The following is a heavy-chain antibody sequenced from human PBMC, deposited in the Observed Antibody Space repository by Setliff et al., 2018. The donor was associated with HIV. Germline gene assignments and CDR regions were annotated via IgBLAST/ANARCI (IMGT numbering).Heavy chain of an antibody. J-gene: IGHJ5*02. CDR2: MNPNSGNT. Sequence: ASVKVSCKASGYTFTSYDINWVRQATGQGLEWMGWMNPNSGNTGYAQKFQGRVTMTRNTSISTAYMELSSLRSEDTAVYYCARVRIRKGQYYYDSSGYYPRWFDPWGQGTLVTV. CDR1: GYTFTSYD. D-gene: IGHD3-22*01. V-gene: IGHV1-8*02. CDR3: ARVRIRKGQYYYDSSGYYPRWFDP.